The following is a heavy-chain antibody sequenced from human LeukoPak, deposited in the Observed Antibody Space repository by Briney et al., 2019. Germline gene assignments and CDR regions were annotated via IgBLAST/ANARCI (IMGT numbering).Heavy chain of an antibody. D-gene: IGHD3-10*01. CDR3: ARGVPYGSGGGYFDY. CDR1: GFTFSSYW. V-gene: IGHV3-7*01. J-gene: IGHJ4*02. CDR2: IKQDGSEK. Sequence: GGSLRLSCAASGFTFSSYWMSWVRQAPGKGLEWVANIKQDGSEKYYVDSVKGRFTISRDNAKNSLYLQMNRLRAEDTAVYYCARGVPYGSGGGYFDYWGQGTLVTVSS.